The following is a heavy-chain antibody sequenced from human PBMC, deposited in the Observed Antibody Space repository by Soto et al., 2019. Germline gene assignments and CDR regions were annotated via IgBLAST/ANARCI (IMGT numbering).Heavy chain of an antibody. CDR2: TYYRSKWYN. D-gene: IGHD1-7*01. J-gene: IGHJ6*02. CDR1: GDSVSSNSAA. Sequence: PSQTLSLTCAISGDSVSSNSAAWNWIRQSPSRGLEWLGRTYYRSKWYNDYAVSVKSRITINPDTSKNQFSLQLNSVTPEDTAVYYCARDFVGITGTGYCYYYGMDVWGQGTTVTVSS. V-gene: IGHV6-1*01. CDR3: ARDFVGITGTGYCYYYGMDV.